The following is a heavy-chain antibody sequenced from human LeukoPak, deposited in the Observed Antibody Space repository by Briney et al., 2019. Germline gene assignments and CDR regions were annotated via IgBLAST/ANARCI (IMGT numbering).Heavy chain of an antibody. CDR2: ISSSGSTI. CDR3: ARDTNGDGWFDP. V-gene: IGHV3-11*04. D-gene: IGHD4-17*01. J-gene: IGHJ5*02. CDR1: GFTFSDHC. Sequence: GGSLRLSCAASGFTFSDHCMDWVRQAPGKGLEWVSYISSSGSTIYYADSVKGRFTISRDNAKNSLYLQMNSLRAEDTSVYYCARDTNGDGWFDPWGQGTLVTVSS.